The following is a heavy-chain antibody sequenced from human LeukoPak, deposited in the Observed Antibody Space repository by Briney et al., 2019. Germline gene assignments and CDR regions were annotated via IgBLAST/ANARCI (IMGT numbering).Heavy chain of an antibody. CDR1: GFTFSSYW. D-gene: IGHD6-19*01. J-gene: IGHJ6*03. CDR3: ARPGIAVAGTGYYMDV. V-gene: IGHV3-7*01. Sequence: GGSLRLSCAASGFTFSSYWMSWVRQAPGKGLEWVANIKQDGSEKYYADSVKGRFTISRDNAKNSLYLQMNSLRAEDTAVYYCARPGIAVAGTGYYMDVWGKGTTVTVSS. CDR2: IKQDGSEK.